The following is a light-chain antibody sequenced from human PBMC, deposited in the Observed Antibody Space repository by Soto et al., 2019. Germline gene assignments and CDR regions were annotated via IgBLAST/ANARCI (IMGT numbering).Light chain of an antibody. V-gene: IGKV3-11*01. J-gene: IGKJ5*01. CDR3: QHRMNWPLT. CDR1: QTVSSY. CDR2: DAS. Sequence: EIVLTQSPATLSLSPGERATLSCRASQTVSSYLLWYQQKRGQAPRLLIYDASNRATGIPARFSGSGSGTDFTLTISSLEPEDFAVYYCQHRMNWPLTFGQGTRL.